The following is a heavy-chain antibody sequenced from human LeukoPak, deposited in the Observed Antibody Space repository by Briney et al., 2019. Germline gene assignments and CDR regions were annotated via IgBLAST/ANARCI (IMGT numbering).Heavy chain of an antibody. CDR1: GGTFSSYA. Sequence: SVKVSCKASGGTFSSYAIIWVRQAPGQGLEWMGGIIPIFGTANYAQKFQGRVTITADKSTSTAYMELSSLRSEDTAVYYCARSMVRGEGYYYYGMDVWGKGTTVTVSS. CDR3: ARSMVRGEGYYYYGMDV. V-gene: IGHV1-69*06. D-gene: IGHD3-10*01. J-gene: IGHJ6*04. CDR2: IIPIFGTA.